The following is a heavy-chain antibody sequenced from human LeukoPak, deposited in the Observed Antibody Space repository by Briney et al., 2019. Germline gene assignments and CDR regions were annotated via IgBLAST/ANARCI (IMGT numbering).Heavy chain of an antibody. J-gene: IGHJ6*03. CDR3: AREGVAKGYYYYMDV. Sequence: GASVKVSCKASGYTFTGYYMHWVRQAPGQGLEWMGWINPNSGGTNYAQKFQGRVTMTRDTSISTAYMELSRLRSDDTAVYYCAREGVAKGYYYYMDVWGKGTTVTVS. D-gene: IGHD5-12*01. V-gene: IGHV1-2*02. CDR1: GYTFTGYY. CDR2: INPNSGGT.